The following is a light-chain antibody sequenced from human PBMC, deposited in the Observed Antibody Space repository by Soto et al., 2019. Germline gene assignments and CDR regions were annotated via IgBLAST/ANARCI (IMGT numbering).Light chain of an antibody. CDR3: QQYGDSPWT. V-gene: IGKV3-20*01. CDR1: QSVRNGH. Sequence: EIVLTQSPGTLSLSPGERATLSCRASQSVRNGHLAWYQQKPGQPPRLLISRAASRAPGIPDRFSGSGSGTGFTLSISKLEPEDSALYYCQQYGDSPWTFGLGTKVDIK. J-gene: IGKJ1*01. CDR2: RAA.